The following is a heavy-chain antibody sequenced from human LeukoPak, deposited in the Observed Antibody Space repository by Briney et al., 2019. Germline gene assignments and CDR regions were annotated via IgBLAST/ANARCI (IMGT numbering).Heavy chain of an antibody. D-gene: IGHD3-3*02. V-gene: IGHV3-72*01. CDR2: GRNKASGYTT. J-gene: IGHJ4*02. Sequence: GGSLRLSCAASGFTFSDHYKDWVRQAPGKGPEWVGRGRNKASGYTTEYAASVRGRFTISRDDSENSLYLQMNSLTTEDTAVYYCVRDSIYYYIDYWGQGTLVTVSS. CDR1: GFTFSDHY. CDR3: VRDSIYYYIDY.